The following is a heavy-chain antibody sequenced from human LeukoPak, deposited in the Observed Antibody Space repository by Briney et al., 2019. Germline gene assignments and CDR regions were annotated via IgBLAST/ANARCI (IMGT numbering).Heavy chain of an antibody. J-gene: IGHJ4*02. CDR3: AGSSWPYYFDY. D-gene: IGHD6-13*01. V-gene: IGHV4-59*08. Sequence: SETLSLTCTVSAGSISSYYWSWIRQPPGKGLEWIGYIYYSGSTNYNPSLKSRVTISVDTSKNQFSLKLSSVTAADTAVYYCAGSSWPYYFDYWGQGTLVTVSS. CDR1: AGSISSYY. CDR2: IYYSGST.